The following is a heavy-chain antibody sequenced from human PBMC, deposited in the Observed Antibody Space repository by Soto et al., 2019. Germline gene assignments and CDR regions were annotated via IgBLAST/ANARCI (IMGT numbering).Heavy chain of an antibody. D-gene: IGHD2-21*02. V-gene: IGHV3-21*06. CDR3: AREPPVDKDFVTYPFFEY. CDR2: VSSTSQSI. CDR1: GFSFSPYK. J-gene: IGHJ4*02. Sequence: GGYLRLSCVASGFSFSPYKMNWVRQAPGKGLEWVSSVSSTSQSIHYADSVKGRFTISRDNAKNSLHLQMDSLRVEDTALYYCAREPPVDKDFVTYPFFEYWGQGFVVTVAS.